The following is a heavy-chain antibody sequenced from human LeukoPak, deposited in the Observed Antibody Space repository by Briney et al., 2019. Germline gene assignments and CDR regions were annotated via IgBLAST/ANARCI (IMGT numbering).Heavy chain of an antibody. CDR2: IYYSGST. J-gene: IGHJ6*02. V-gene: IGHV4-59*12. D-gene: IGHD3-10*01. CDR3: TRGFMGGSGSYYRDFYYGMDV. Sequence: PSQTLSLTCTVSGGSISSYYWSWIRQPPGNGLEWNGYIYYSGSTNYNPSLKIRVSMSVDTSKNQFSLKLNSVTAADTAVYYCTRGFMGGSGSYYRDFYYGMDVWGQGTTATVSS. CDR1: GGSISSYY.